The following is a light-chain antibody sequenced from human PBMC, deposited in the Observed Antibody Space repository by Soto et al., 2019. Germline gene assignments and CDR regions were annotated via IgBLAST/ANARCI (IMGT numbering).Light chain of an antibody. J-gene: IGKJ1*01. Sequence: EIVLTQSPVTLSLSPGERATLSCGASQSVTSSFLTWYQQKPGQAPRVLIYGVSTRGTGIPERFSGSGSGTDFTLTISRLEPEDFAVYYCQHYQTFGQGTRVEI. V-gene: IGKV3-20*01. CDR1: QSVTSSF. CDR3: QHYQT. CDR2: GVS.